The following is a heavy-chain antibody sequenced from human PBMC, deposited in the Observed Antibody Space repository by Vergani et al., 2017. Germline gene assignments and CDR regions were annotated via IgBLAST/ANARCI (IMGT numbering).Heavy chain of an antibody. D-gene: IGHD3-10*01. CDR3: ARPVGPSAIADGYHV. CDR1: GGSITTNYY. CDR2: ISSSGSP. J-gene: IGHJ3*01. V-gene: IGHV4-39*02. Sequence: QLQLQESGPGLVKPSETLSLTCTVSGGSITTNYYWGFIRQPPGKGLEWIGSISSSGSPYYNPTLKSRLAFSVDTSKNLFSLRLKSVTATDTGMYYCARPVGPSAIADGYHVWGQGTMVTVS.